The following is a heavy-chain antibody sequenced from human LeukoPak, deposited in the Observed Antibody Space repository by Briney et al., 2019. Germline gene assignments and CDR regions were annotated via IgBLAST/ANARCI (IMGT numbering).Heavy chain of an antibody. CDR2: IRYDGSNK. D-gene: IGHD5-18*01. CDR1: GFAFSRYG. J-gene: IGHJ4*02. Sequence: SGGSLRLSCVASGFAFSRYGIHWVRQAPGKGLEWVAFIRYDGSNKYYADSVKGRFTISRDNSKNTLYLQMNSLRAEDTAVYYCAKGIDTAMVTGDYWGQGTLVTVSS. V-gene: IGHV3-30*02. CDR3: AKGIDTAMVTGDY.